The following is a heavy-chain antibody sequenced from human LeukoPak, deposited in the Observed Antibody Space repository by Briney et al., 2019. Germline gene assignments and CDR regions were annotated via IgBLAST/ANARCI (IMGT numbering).Heavy chain of an antibody. D-gene: IGHD2-2*01. J-gene: IGHJ4*02. V-gene: IGHV3-30*18. Sequence: PGRSLRLSCAASGFTFSSYGMHWVRQAPGKGLEWVAVISYDGSNKYYADSVKGRFTISRDNSKNTLYLQMNSLRAEDTALYYCAKRYCSSSSCYGHFDSWGQGILVTVSS. CDR1: GFTFSSYG. CDR3: AKRYCSSSSCYGHFDS. CDR2: ISYDGSNK.